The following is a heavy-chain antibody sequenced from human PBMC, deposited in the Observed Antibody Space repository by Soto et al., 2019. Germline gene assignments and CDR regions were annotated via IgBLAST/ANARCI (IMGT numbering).Heavy chain of an antibody. J-gene: IGHJ4*02. D-gene: IGHD3-9*01. CDR3: ARSMGLRYFAWLPI. V-gene: IGHV4-30-4*01. CDR1: GGSISSGDYY. Sequence: SETLSLTCTVSGGSISSGDYYWSWIRQPPGKGLEWIGYIYYSGSTYYNPSLKSRVTISVDTSKNQFSLKLSSVTAADTAVYYCARSMGLRYFAWLPIWGQGTLVTVSS. CDR2: IYYSGST.